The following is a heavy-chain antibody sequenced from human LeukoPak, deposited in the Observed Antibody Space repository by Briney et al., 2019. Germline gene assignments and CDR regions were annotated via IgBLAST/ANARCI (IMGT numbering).Heavy chain of an antibody. D-gene: IGHD3-10*01. Sequence: PGGSLRLSCAASGFTFSSYWMSWVRQAPGKGLEWVANIKQDGSEKYYVDSVKGRFTISRDNAKNPLYLQMNSLRAEDTAVYYCARDGGSGSYYKGVYWGQGTLVTVSS. CDR1: GFTFSSYW. CDR3: ARDGGSGSYYKGVY. CDR2: IKQDGSEK. J-gene: IGHJ4*02. V-gene: IGHV3-7*01.